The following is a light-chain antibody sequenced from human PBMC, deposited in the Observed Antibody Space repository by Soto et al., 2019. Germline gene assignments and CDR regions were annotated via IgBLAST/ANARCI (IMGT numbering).Light chain of an antibody. J-gene: IGKJ2*01. CDR1: QDISNF. CDR3: QQYDNLPYT. Sequence: DLQMTQSPSSLSASVGDRVTITCQASQDISNFLSWYQQKPGKAPKLLIYDASNLETGVPSRFSGSGSGTDFTLTISSLQPEDIAAYYCQQYDNLPYTFGQGTKLEIQ. V-gene: IGKV1-33*01. CDR2: DAS.